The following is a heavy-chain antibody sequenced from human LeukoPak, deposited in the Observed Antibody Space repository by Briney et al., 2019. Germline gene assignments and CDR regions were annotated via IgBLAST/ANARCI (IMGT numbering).Heavy chain of an antibody. Sequence: PGESLKISCKGSGYSFTSYWIGWVRQMPGKGLEWMGIIYPGDSDTRYSPSFQGQVTISADKSISTAYLQWSSLKASDTAMYYCARTLVVPAAIDDAFDIWGQGTMVTVSS. V-gene: IGHV5-51*01. J-gene: IGHJ3*02. CDR2: IYPGDSDT. CDR1: GYSFTSYW. D-gene: IGHD2-2*02. CDR3: ARTLVVPAAIDDAFDI.